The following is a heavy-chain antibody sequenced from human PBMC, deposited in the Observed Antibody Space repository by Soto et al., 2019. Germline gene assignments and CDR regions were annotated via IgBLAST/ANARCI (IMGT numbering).Heavy chain of an antibody. CDR3: ARSIAVAGTPEFDY. CDR2: ISYDDGINK. D-gene: IGHD6-19*01. J-gene: IGHJ4*02. V-gene: IGHV3-30-3*01. Sequence: QVQLVESGGGVVQPGRSLRLSCAASGFTFSSYTMHWVRQAPGKGLEWVAVISYDDGINKYYADSVKGRFTISRDNSKNTLYLQMNSLRAEDTAVDYCARSIAVAGTPEFDYWGQGALVTVSS. CDR1: GFTFSSYT.